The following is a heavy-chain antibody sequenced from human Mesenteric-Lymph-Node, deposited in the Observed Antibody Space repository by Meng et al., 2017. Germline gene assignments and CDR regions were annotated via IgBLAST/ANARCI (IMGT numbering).Heavy chain of an antibody. CDR2: VSYSGST. Sequence: GSLRLSCTVSGASISSGNYYWNWFRHSPGKGLEWIAYVSYSGSTKYNPSLKSRVSISIDTSKNQFSLNLRSVTAAGTAVYYCARVAYSGSLVGAFDIWGQGTMVTVSS. V-gene: IGHV4-61*01. D-gene: IGHD1-26*01. CDR1: GASISSGNYY. CDR3: ARVAYSGSLVGAFDI. J-gene: IGHJ3*02.